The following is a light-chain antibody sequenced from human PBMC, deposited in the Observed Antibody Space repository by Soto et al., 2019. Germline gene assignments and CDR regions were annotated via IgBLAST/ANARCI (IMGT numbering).Light chain of an antibody. V-gene: IGKV1-17*01. CDR1: QGIRND. CDR3: LQHNSYPYT. J-gene: IGKJ2*01. CDR2: AAS. Sequence: DIQMTQSPSSLSASVGDRVTITCRASQGIRNDLDWYQQKPGKAPKRLIYAASSLESGVPSRFSGSGYGTEFTLTISSLQPEDFATYYCLQHNSYPYTFGQGTKLEIK.